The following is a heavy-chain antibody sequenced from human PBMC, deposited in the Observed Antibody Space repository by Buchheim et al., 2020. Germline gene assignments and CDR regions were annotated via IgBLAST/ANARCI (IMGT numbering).Heavy chain of an antibody. CDR3: ARDKVVVAASEFYYYYMDV. D-gene: IGHD2-15*01. CDR2: ISSSSTI. V-gene: IGHV3-48*02. CDR1: GFTFSSYS. J-gene: IGHJ6*03. Sequence: EVQLVESGGGLVQPGGSLRLSCAASGFTFSSYSMNWVRQAPGKGLEWVSYISSSSTIYYADSVKGRFTISRDNAKNSLYLQMNSLRDEDSAVYYCARDKVVVAASEFYYYYMDVWGKGTT.